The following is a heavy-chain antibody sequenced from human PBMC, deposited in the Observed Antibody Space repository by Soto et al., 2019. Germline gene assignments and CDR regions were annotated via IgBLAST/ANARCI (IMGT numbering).Heavy chain of an antibody. V-gene: IGHV3-15*01. D-gene: IGHD3-16*02. J-gene: IGHJ4*02. Sequence: EVQLVESGGGLVKPGGSLRLSCAASGFTFSNAWMSWVHQAPGKGLEWVGRIKSKTDGGTTDYAAPVKGRFTISRDDSKNTLYLQMNSLKTEDTAVYYCTTERVWGSYRYYYWGQGTLVTVSS. CDR3: TTERVWGSYRYYY. CDR2: IKSKTDGGTT. CDR1: GFTFSNAW.